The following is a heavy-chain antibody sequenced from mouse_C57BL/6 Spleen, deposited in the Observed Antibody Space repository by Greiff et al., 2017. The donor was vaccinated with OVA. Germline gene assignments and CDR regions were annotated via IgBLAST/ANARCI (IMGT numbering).Heavy chain of an antibody. Sequence: QVQLQQSGPELVKPGASVKISCKASGYAFSSSWMNWVKQRPGKGLEWIGRIYPGDGDTNYNGKLKGKATLTADKSSSTAYMQLSSLTSEDSAVYFCARKGITTVVGGYYAMDYWGQGTSVTVSS. CDR3: ARKGITTVVGGYYAMDY. V-gene: IGHV1-82*01. CDR1: GYAFSSSW. J-gene: IGHJ4*01. CDR2: IYPGDGDT. D-gene: IGHD1-1*01.